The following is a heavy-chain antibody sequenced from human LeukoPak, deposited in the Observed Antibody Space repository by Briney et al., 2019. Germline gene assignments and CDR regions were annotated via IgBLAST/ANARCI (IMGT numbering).Heavy chain of an antibody. J-gene: IGHJ4*02. V-gene: IGHV4-61*02. CDR3: TRGAGWLIDY. Sequence: SQTLSLTCTVSGGSIGSGSYYWSWIRQPAGKGLEWIGRIYTSGSTNYNPSLKSRVTISADTSKNQFSLKLNSLTTADTAVYYCTRGAGWLIDYWGQGILVTVSS. D-gene: IGHD3-16*01. CDR1: GGSIGSGSYY. CDR2: IYTSGST.